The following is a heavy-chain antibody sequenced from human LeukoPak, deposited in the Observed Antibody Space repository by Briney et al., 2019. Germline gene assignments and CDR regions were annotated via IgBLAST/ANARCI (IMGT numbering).Heavy chain of an antibody. D-gene: IGHD4-11*01. J-gene: IGHJ5*02. Sequence: ASVKVSCKASGYTFTSYGISLVRQAPGQGLEWMGWISAYNGNTNYAQKLQGRVTMTTDTSKSTAYMELRSLRSDDTAVYYCAREGNYGDWFDPWGQGTLVTVSS. V-gene: IGHV1-18*01. CDR3: AREGNYGDWFDP. CDR1: GYTFTSYG. CDR2: ISAYNGNT.